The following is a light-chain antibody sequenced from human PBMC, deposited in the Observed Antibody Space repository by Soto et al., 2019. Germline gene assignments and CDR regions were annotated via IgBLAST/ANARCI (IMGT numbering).Light chain of an antibody. Sequence: EIVLTQSPATLSLSPGEGATLSCRASQSVSSNYLAWYQQKPGQAPRLLIYGAASRATGIPDRFSGSGSGTDFTLTISRLEPEDFAVFYCQQYGSSPITFGQGTRLEIK. V-gene: IGKV3-20*01. CDR3: QQYGSSPIT. J-gene: IGKJ5*01. CDR2: GAA. CDR1: QSVSSNY.